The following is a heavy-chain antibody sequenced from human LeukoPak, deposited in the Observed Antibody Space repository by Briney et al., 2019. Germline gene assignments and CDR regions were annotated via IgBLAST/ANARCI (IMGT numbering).Heavy chain of an antibody. CDR2: ISGSGGST. J-gene: IGHJ6*02. Sequence: GGSLRLSCAASGFTFSSYAMSWVRQALGKGLEWVSAISGSGGSTYYADSVKGRFTISRDNSKNTLYLQMNSLRAEDTAVYYCARYCSSTSCYRKKGWYYYGMDVWGQGTTVTVSS. CDR1: GFTFSSYA. CDR3: ARYCSSTSCYRKKGWYYYGMDV. D-gene: IGHD2-2*01. V-gene: IGHV3-23*01.